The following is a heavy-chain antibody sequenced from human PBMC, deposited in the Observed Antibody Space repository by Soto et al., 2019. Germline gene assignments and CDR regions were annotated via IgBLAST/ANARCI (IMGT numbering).Heavy chain of an antibody. D-gene: IGHD4-17*01. CDR2: IYWDDDK. CDR1: GFSLTTSGVC. Sequence: HITLKESGPTLVKPTQTLTLTCTYPGFSLTTSGVCVGWIRRPPEKPLEWLTLIYWDDDKRYSPSLKSRLTITEDTSKNQVFLKMTNMTPADTATYFCAHRTTTVTWWFDPWGQGTLVTVSS. J-gene: IGHJ5*02. V-gene: IGHV2-5*02. CDR3: AHRTTTVTWWFDP.